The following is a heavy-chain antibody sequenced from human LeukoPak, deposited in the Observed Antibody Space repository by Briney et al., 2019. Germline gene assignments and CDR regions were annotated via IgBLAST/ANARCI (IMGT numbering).Heavy chain of an antibody. D-gene: IGHD2-15*01. J-gene: IGHJ3*02. CDR3: ARPYCSGGSCYGFGDAFDI. CDR2: IDPSDSYT. Sequence: GASLLISCKGSGYSFTSYWISWVRQLPGKGLEWMGRIDPSDSYTNYSPSFQGHVTISADKSISTAYLQWSSLKASDTAMYYCARPYCSGGSCYGFGDAFDIWGQGTMVTVSS. CDR1: GYSFTSYW. V-gene: IGHV5-10-1*01.